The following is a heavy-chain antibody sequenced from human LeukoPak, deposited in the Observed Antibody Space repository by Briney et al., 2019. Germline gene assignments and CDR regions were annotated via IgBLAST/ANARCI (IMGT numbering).Heavy chain of an antibody. J-gene: IGHJ6*03. CDR2: MNPNSGNT. Sequence: GXSVKVSCKASGYTFTSYDINWVRQATGQGLEGMGWMNPNSGNTGYAQKFQARVTITRNTSISTAYMELSSLRSEDTAVYYCARGSSGLGRPGYYFYYYMDVWGTGTTVTVSS. CDR1: GYTFTSYD. V-gene: IGHV1-8*03. D-gene: IGHD1-1*01. CDR3: ARGSSGLGRPGYYFYYYMDV.